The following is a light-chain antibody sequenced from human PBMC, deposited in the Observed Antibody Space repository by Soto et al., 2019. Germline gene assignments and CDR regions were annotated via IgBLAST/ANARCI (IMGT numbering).Light chain of an antibody. CDR2: LGS. Sequence: DVVVTQSPLSLPVTPGEPASISCRSSQSLLFINGYNYLDWYLQKPGQSPQLLIHLGSNRASGVPDRFSGSGSGTDFTLKISRVEADYVVVYYCMQALQAPGTFGQGTKMEIK. V-gene: IGKV2-28*01. CDR1: QSLLFINGYNY. J-gene: IGKJ2*02. CDR3: MQALQAPGT.